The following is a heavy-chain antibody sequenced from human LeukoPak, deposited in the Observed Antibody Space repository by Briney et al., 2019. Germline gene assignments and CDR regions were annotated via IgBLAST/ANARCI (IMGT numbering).Heavy chain of an antibody. CDR1: GYSISSGYY. CDR3: TTRSWIQLLLGSDY. CDR2: IKTTAGGGAT. V-gene: IGHV3-15*01. D-gene: IGHD5-18*01. Sequence: ETLSLTCTVSGYSISSGYYWGWIRQPPGKGLEWIGHIKTTAGGGATDYVAPVKGRFAISRDDSKNTVYLQMNNLKTEDTAVYYCTTRSWIQLLLGSDYWGQGTLVTVSS. J-gene: IGHJ4*02.